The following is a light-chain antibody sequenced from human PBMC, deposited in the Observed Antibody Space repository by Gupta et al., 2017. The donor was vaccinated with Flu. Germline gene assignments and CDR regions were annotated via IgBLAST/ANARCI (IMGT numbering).Light chain of an antibody. J-gene: IGKJ4*01. CDR1: QSVLYSSNNKNY. Sequence: DFVMTQSPDSLAMSVDERAAINCKSSQSVLYSSNNKNYLAWYQQKPGQPPKLLISWASTRESGVPDRFSGSGSGTDFTLTISSLQAEDVAVYFCQQYYRTPPTFGGGTKVEIK. CDR2: WAS. CDR3: QQYYRTPPT. V-gene: IGKV4-1*01.